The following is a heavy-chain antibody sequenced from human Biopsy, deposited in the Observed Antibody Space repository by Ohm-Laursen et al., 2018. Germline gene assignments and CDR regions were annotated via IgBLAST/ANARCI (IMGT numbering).Heavy chain of an antibody. J-gene: IGHJ4*01. D-gene: IGHD6-19*01. CDR1: GGSISGYY. CDR2: INHRGYT. V-gene: IGHV4-34*01. Sequence: TLSLTCAVSGGSISGYYWSWIRQPPGKGLEWIGEINHRGYTDYNASLKGRVSMSVDTSKNQLSLNLTSVTAADTAVFYCARSGQWARYYFDYWGHGTLVTVSP. CDR3: ARSGQWARYYFDY.